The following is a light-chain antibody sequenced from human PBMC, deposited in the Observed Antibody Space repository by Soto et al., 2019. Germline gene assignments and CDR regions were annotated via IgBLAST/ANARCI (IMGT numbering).Light chain of an antibody. V-gene: IGKV1-39*01. CDR2: AAS. CDR1: QSISGY. Sequence: IQMTQSPSSLSASVGDRVTITCRASQSISGYLNWYQQKPGNAPRLLIYAASTLQSGVPSSFSGSGSAAHFSLTINRPQPDDFATYYRPQSYSTPHYNFGHGTKLEIK. CDR3: PQSYSTPHYN. J-gene: IGKJ2*01.